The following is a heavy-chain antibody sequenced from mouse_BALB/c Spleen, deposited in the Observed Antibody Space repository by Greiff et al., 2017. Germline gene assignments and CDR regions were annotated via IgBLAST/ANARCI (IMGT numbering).Heavy chain of an antibody. V-gene: IGHV2-9*02. CDR2: IWAGGST. D-gene: IGHD1-1*01. CDR3: ARAPYYGSSYGYFDV. Sequence: QVQLKESGPGLVAPSQSLSITCTVSGFSLTSYGVHWVRQPPGKGLEWLGVIWAGGSTNYNSALMSRLSISKDNSKSQVFLKMNSLQTDDTAMYYCARAPYYGSSYGYFDVWGAGTTVTVSS. CDR1: GFSLTSYG. J-gene: IGHJ1*01.